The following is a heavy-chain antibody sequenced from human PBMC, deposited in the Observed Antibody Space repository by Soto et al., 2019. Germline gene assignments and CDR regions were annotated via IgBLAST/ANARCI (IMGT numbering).Heavy chain of an antibody. D-gene: IGHD5-12*01. CDR1: GGTFSNYA. Sequence: SVKVSCKASGGTFSNYAINWVRQAPGQGLEWMGGIIPIFGTGNYAQKFQGRVTITADESTSTAYLDLSGLRPEDTAVYYCARPVEMATISRSYLFYWGQGTLVTVS. CDR3: ARPVEMATISRSYLFY. V-gene: IGHV1-69*13. CDR2: IIPIFGTG. J-gene: IGHJ4*02.